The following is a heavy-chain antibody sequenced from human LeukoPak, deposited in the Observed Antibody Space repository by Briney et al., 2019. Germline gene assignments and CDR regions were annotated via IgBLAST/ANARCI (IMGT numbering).Heavy chain of an antibody. CDR1: GFTFSSYG. J-gene: IGHJ4*02. D-gene: IGHD5-24*01. V-gene: IGHV3-33*06. Sequence: PGGSLRLSCAASGFTFSSYGMHWVRQAPGKGLEWVAVIWYDGSNKYYADSVKGRFTISRDNSKNTLYLQMNSLRAEDTAVYYCAKDSDTKSDGYNSFDYWGQGTLVTVSS. CDR3: AKDSDTKSDGYNSFDY. CDR2: IWYDGSNK.